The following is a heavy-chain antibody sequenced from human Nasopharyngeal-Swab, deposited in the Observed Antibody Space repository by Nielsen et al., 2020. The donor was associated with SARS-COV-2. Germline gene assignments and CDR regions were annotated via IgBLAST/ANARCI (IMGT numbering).Heavy chain of an antibody. CDR2: ISYDGSNK. Sequence: GGSLRLSCAASGFTFSSYGMHWVCQAPGKGLEWVAVISYDGSNKYYADSVKGRFTISRDNSKNTLYLQMNSLRAEDTAVYYCAKNSGYDSFDYWGQGTLVTVSS. V-gene: IGHV3-30*18. CDR1: GFTFSSYG. D-gene: IGHD5-12*01. CDR3: AKNSGYDSFDY. J-gene: IGHJ4*02.